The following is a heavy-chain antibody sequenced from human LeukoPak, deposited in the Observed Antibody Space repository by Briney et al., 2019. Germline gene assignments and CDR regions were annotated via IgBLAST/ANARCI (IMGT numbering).Heavy chain of an antibody. J-gene: IGHJ4*02. CDR3: VGYYYDSSGYF. CDR2: IYYSGST. D-gene: IGHD3-22*01. CDR1: GGSISSSSYY. Sequence: SETLSLTCTVSGGSISSSSYYRGWIRQPPGKGLEWIGSIYYSGSTYYNPSLKSRVTISVDTSKNQFSLKLSSVTAADTAVYYCVGYYYDSSGYFWGQGTLVTVSS. V-gene: IGHV4-39*01.